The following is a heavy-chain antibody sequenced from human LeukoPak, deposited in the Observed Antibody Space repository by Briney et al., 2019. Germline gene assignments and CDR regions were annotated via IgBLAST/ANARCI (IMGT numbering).Heavy chain of an antibody. CDR3: ASPYDSSGYGYDY. J-gene: IGHJ4*02. Sequence: ASVKVSCQASGGTFSSYTISWVRQAPGQGLEWMGRIIPILGIANYAQKFQGRVTITADKSTSTAYMELSSLRSEDTAVYYCASPYDSSGYGYDYWGQGTLVTVSS. V-gene: IGHV1-69*02. CDR1: GGTFSSYT. CDR2: IIPILGIA. D-gene: IGHD3-22*01.